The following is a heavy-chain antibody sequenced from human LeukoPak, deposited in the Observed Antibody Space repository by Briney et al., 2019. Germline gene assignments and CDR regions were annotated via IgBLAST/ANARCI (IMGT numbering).Heavy chain of an antibody. CDR3: AKDWGMTTVTCTDY. J-gene: IGHJ4*02. D-gene: IGHD4-17*01. CDR2: ISGSGGST. CDR1: GFTFSSYS. Sequence: GGSLRLSCAASGFTFSSYSMNWVRQAPGKGLEWVSAISGSGGSTYYADSVKGRFTISRDNSKNTLYLQMNSLRAEDTAVYYCAKDWGMTTVTCTDYWGQGTLVTVSS. V-gene: IGHV3-23*01.